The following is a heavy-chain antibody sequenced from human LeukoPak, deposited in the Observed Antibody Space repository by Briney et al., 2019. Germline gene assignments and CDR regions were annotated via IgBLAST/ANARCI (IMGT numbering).Heavy chain of an antibody. J-gene: IGHJ5*02. V-gene: IGHV4-61*02. CDR2: IYTSGST. D-gene: IGHD1-26*01. Sequence: SQTLSLTCTVSGGSISSGSYYWSWIRQPAGKGLEWIGRIYTSGSTNYNPSLKSRVTISVDTSKNRFSLKLSSVTAADTAVYYCARQTPLVGATPYWFDPWGQGTLVTVSS. CDR3: ARQTPLVGATPYWFDP. CDR1: GGSISSGSYY.